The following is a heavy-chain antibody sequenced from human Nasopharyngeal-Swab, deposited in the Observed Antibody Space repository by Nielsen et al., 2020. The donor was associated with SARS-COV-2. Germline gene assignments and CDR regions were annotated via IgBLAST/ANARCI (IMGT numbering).Heavy chain of an antibody. V-gene: IGHV3-74*01. D-gene: IGHD3-22*01. J-gene: IGHJ4*02. CDR3: ARDHLGYYDSSGYYSAGACDY. Sequence: GESLKISCAASGFTFSSYWMHWVRQAPGEGLVWVSRMNSDGSRTSYADSVKGRFTISRDNAKNTLYLQMNSLRAEDTAVYYCARDHLGYYDSSGYYSAGACDYWGQGTLVTVSS. CDR1: GFTFSSYW. CDR2: MNSDGSRT.